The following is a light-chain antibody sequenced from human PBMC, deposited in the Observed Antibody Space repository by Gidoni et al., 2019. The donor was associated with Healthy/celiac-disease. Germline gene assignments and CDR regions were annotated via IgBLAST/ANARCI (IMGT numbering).Light chain of an antibody. Sequence: DIQMTQSPSSLSSSVGDRVTITCHASQDINNYLNLYKQKPGKAPKLLIYDASNLETGVPARFSGSGSGTDFTFTISSLQPEDIATYYCQQYDNLHLTFGGGTKVEIK. CDR1: QDINNY. V-gene: IGKV1-33*01. CDR3: QQYDNLHLT. J-gene: IGKJ4*01. CDR2: DAS.